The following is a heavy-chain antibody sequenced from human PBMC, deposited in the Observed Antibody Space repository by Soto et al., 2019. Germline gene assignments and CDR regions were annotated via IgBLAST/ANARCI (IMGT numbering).Heavy chain of an antibody. CDR1: GYTFTSYA. CDR3: ARGSESGWYRWFDP. V-gene: IGHV1-3*01. D-gene: IGHD6-19*01. CDR2: INAGNGNT. Sequence: ASVKVSYKASGYTFTSYAMHWVRQAPGQRLEWMGWINAGNGNTKYSQKFQGRVTITRDTSASTAYMELSSLRSEDTAVYYCARGSESGWYRWFDPWGQGTLVTVSS. J-gene: IGHJ5*02.